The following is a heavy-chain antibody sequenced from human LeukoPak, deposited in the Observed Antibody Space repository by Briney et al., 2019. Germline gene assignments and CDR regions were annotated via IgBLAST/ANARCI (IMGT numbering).Heavy chain of an antibody. CDR2: IKQDGSEK. J-gene: IGHJ4*02. CDR1: GFTFTTYW. Sequence: GGSLRLSCAASGFTFTTYWLSWVRQAPGKGLEWVANIKQDGSEKYYVDSVKGRFTISRDDAKNSLFLQMNSLRAEDAAVYYCARVRRNNDFWSGYSAYYIDYWGQGTLVTVSS. CDR3: ARVRRNNDFWSGYSAYYIDY. D-gene: IGHD3-3*01. V-gene: IGHV3-7*01.